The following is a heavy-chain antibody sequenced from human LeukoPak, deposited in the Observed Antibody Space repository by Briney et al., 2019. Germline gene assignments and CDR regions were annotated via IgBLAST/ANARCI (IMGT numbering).Heavy chain of an antibody. Sequence: NPSETLSLTCTVSGGSITSGSYYWGWIRQPPGKGLEWIGSIYYSGSPYYNPSLKGRVTISVDTSKNQFSLKLSSVTAADTAVYFCARDILDSNGYYYNDWGQGTLVTVSS. V-gene: IGHV4-39*07. D-gene: IGHD3-22*01. J-gene: IGHJ4*02. CDR2: IYYSGSP. CDR1: GGSITSGSYY. CDR3: ARDILDSNGYYYND.